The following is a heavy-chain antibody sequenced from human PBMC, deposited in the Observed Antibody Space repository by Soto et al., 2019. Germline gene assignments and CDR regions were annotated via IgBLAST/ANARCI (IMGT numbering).Heavy chain of an antibody. CDR3: ARTGTPLRLDP. CDR1: GFSLSNPRMG. Sequence: SGPTLVNPTETLTLTCTFSGFSLSNPRMGVSWIRQPPGKALEWLAHIFSNDEKSYSSSLESRLTISKDTSKRQVVLIMTDMDPVDTDKYFCARTGTPLRLDPWGKGTLVNGS. CDR2: IFSNDEK. J-gene: IGHJ5*02. D-gene: IGHD1-1*01. V-gene: IGHV2-26*02.